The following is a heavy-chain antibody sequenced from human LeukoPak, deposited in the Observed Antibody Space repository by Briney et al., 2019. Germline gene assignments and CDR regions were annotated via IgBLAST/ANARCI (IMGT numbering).Heavy chain of an antibody. V-gene: IGHV3-48*04. J-gene: IGHJ4*02. D-gene: IGHD6-19*01. CDR2: MSSSGSTI. Sequence: GGSLRLSCAASGFTFSSYSMNWVRQAPGKGLEWVSYMSSSGSTIYYADSVKGRFTISRDNAKNSLYLQMNSLRAEDTAVYYCARESRQWLVLGGVDYWGQGTLVTVSS. CDR1: GFTFSSYS. CDR3: ARESRQWLVLGGVDY.